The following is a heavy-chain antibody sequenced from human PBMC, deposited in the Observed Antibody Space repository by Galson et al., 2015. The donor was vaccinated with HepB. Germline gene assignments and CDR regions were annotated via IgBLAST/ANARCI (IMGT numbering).Heavy chain of an antibody. CDR3: ARPLGDRDYYYGMDV. V-gene: IGHV5-51*01. J-gene: IGHJ6*02. D-gene: IGHD2-21*02. CDR1: GYTFTKFW. CDR2: IYPGDSDT. Sequence: QSGAEVKKPGESLKISCMASGYTFTKFWIGWVRQMPGKGLEWMGIIYPGDSDTTYSLSIQGRVTISVDKSLGIVYLHWSSLQASDSGTYYCARPLGDRDYYYGMDVWGQGTAVTVSS.